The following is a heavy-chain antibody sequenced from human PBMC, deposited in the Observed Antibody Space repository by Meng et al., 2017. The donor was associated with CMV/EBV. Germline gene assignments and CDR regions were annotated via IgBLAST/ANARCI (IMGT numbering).Heavy chain of an antibody. CDR3: ARSRIAAAGTRRTYYYYGMDV. J-gene: IGHJ6*02. Sequence: SGPTLVNPTQTLTLTCTFSGFSLSTSGMRVSWIRQPPGKALEWLARIDWDDDKFYSTSLKTRLTISKDTSKNQVVLTMTNMDPVDTATYYCARSRIAAAGTRRTYYYYGMDVWGQGTTVTVSS. CDR1: GFSLSTSGMR. D-gene: IGHD6-13*01. V-gene: IGHV2-70D*14. CDR2: IDWDDDK.